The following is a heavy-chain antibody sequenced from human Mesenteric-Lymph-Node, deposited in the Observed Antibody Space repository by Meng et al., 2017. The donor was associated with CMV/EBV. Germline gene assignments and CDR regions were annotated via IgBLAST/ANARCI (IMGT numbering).Heavy chain of an antibody. D-gene: IGHD3-10*01. CDR1: GLTGISTGGG. J-gene: IGHJ4*02. CDR3: AHRRLYGSETYYIY. CDR2: IYWDDDK. Sequence: FFGLTGISTGGGVGWRRQQRRKALEWLALIYWDDDKRYSPSLKSRLTIAKDTSKNQVVLTMTNMDPVDTATYYCAHRRLYGSETYYIYWGQGTLVTVSS. V-gene: IGHV2-5*02.